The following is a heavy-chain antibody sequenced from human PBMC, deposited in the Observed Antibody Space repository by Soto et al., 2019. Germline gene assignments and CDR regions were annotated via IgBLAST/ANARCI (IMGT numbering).Heavy chain of an antibody. J-gene: IGHJ6*02. D-gene: IGHD4-17*01. V-gene: IGHV1-8*01. CDR1: GYTFTSYD. Sequence: SVKVSCKASGYTFTSYDINWVRQATGQGLEWMGWMNPNSGNTGYAQKFQGRVTMTRNTSISTAYMELSSLRSQDTAVYYCALGDTVTIVGGYYYGMDVWGQGNTLTVSS. CDR3: ALGDTVTIVGGYYYGMDV. CDR2: MNPNSGNT.